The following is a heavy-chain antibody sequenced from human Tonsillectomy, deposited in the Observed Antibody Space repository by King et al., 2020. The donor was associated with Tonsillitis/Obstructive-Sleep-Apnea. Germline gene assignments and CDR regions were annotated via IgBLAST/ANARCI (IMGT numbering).Heavy chain of an antibody. J-gene: IGHJ4*02. CDR2: ISGDGGST. D-gene: IGHD2-2*02. CDR3: VKGYCSSTSCYNGGLDY. CDR1: GFTFDDYA. V-gene: IGHV3-43*02. Sequence: QLVQSGGGVVQPGGSLRLSCAASGFTFDDYAMHWVRQAPGKGLEWVSLISGDGGSTYYADSVKGRFTISRDNSKNSLYLQMNSLRTEDTALYYCVKGYCSSTSCYNGGLDYWGQGTLVTVSS.